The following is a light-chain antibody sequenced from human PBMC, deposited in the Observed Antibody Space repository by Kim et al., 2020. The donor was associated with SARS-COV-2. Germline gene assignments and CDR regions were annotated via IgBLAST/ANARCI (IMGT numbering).Light chain of an antibody. CDR2: SNK. CDR1: SSNIGSNT. CDR3: AAWDDSLNGWV. J-gene: IGLJ3*02. Sequence: QRVTISCSGSSSNIGSNTVNCYQQLPGTAPKLLIYSNKQRPSGVPDRFSGSKSGTSASLAIRGLQSEDVADYYCAAWDDSLNGWVFGGGTQRTVL. V-gene: IGLV1-44*01.